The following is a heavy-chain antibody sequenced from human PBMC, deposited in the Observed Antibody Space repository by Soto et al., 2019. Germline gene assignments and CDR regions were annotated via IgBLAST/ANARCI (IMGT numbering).Heavy chain of an antibody. D-gene: IGHD6-19*01. V-gene: IGHV5-51*01. CDR2: IYPGDSDT. CDR3: ARPFDTSGWYDH. CDR1: GYSFTSYW. J-gene: IGHJ5*02. Sequence: GESLKISCKGSGYSFTSYWIAWVRQTPGKGLECMGIIYPGDSDTRYSPSFEGQVTISADKSINTAYLQWSSLKASDSAMYYCARPFDTSGWYDHWGQGTLVTVSS.